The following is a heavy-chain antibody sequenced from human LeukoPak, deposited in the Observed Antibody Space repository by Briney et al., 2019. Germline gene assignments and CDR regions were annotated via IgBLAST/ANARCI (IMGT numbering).Heavy chain of an antibody. Sequence: GESLKISCAASGFTFSSYSMNWVRQAPGKGLEWVSSISSSGSYIYYADSVKGRFTISRDNAKNSLYLQMNSLRAEDTAVYYCARDLGDYVPLVDYWGQGTLVTVSS. V-gene: IGHV3-21*01. J-gene: IGHJ4*02. CDR3: ARDLGDYVPLVDY. D-gene: IGHD4-17*01. CDR2: ISSSGSYI. CDR1: GFTFSSYS.